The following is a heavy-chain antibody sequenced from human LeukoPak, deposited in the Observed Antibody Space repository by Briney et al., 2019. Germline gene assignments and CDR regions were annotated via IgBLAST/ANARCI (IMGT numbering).Heavy chain of an antibody. V-gene: IGHV5-51*01. Sequence: GESLKISCKGSGYSFTSYWIGWVRQMPGKGLEWMGIIYPGDSDTRYSPSFQGQVTISADKSISTAYLQWSSLKASDTAMYYCARLLGDYYDSRGYEGFFDYWGQGTLVTVSS. CDR2: IYPGDSDT. CDR1: GYSFTSYW. J-gene: IGHJ4*01. D-gene: IGHD3-22*01. CDR3: ARLLGDYYDSRGYEGFFDY.